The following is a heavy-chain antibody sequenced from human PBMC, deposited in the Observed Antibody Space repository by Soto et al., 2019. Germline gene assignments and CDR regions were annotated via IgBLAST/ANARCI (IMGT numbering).Heavy chain of an antibody. CDR2: INGGNGNT. CDR1: GYTFTSYG. Sequence: QIQLMQSGAEVKKPGASVKVSCKASGYTFTSYGIHWVPKAPGQRLEWTGWINGGNGNTKYSEKFQGRVTITRDTSASTAYLELSSLRSEDTAVYYCARDPNDSSAYYHHYYYGMDVWGQGTTVTVSS. J-gene: IGHJ6*02. D-gene: IGHD3-22*01. V-gene: IGHV1-3*01. CDR3: ARDPNDSSAYYHHYYYGMDV.